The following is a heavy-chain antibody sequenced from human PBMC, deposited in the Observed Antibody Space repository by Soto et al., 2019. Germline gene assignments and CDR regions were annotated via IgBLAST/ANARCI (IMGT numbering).Heavy chain of an antibody. D-gene: IGHD3-10*01. CDR2: IYYSGST. CDR1: GGSISSGGYY. V-gene: IGHV4-31*03. Sequence: PSETLSLTCTVSGGSISSGGYYWSWIRQHPGKGLEWIGYIYYSGSTYYNPSLKSRVTISVDTSKNQFSLKLSSVTAADTAVYYCARSFYYGSATDLSGEFRLPSYSTPIEYYFDYWGQGTLVTVSS. CDR3: ARSFYYGSATDLSGEFRLPSYSTPIEYYFDY. J-gene: IGHJ4*02.